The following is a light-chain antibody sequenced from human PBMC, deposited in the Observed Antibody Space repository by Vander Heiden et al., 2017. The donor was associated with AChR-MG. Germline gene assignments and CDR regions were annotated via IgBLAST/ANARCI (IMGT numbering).Light chain of an antibody. CDR2: AAS. CDR3: QQRDSTPWT. CDR1: QSISNY. Sequence: DIQMTQSPSSLSASVGDRVTITCRASQSISNYLNWYQQKPGKAPKLLMYAASTLQSGVPSRFSGSGSGTDFTLTISRLQPEDFAIYYCQQRDSTPWTFGQRTKVEIK. V-gene: IGKV1-39*01. J-gene: IGKJ1*01.